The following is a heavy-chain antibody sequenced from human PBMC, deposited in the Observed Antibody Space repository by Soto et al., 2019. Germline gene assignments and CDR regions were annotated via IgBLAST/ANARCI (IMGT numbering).Heavy chain of an antibody. CDR2: VYPSDSRT. CDR1: GYIFIGYW. J-gene: IGHJ5*02. V-gene: IGHV5-51*01. CDR3: ARGNVTNWFGR. Sequence: GESLQISYWASGYIFIGYWIVWVRQMPVKGLEWMGIVYPSDSRTKYSPSFQGQVTISADTSTSTAYLQWTSLKASDTAMYYCARGNVTNWFGRWCQRTLVTVS.